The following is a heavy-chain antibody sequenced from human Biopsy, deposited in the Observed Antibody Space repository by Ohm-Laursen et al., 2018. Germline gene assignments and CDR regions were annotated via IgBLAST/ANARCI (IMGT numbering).Heavy chain of an antibody. D-gene: IGHD3-3*02. Sequence: SLRLSCSASGFAFRSSWMYWVRQGPGKGLEWVSRHDSDGNFINYADSVKGRFTISRDNAKNTPYLQMNGLRAEDTGVYYCGSSIHLGYWGRGTLVTVSS. CDR1: GFAFRSSW. CDR2: HDSDGNFI. CDR3: GSSIHLGY. J-gene: IGHJ4*02. V-gene: IGHV3-74*01.